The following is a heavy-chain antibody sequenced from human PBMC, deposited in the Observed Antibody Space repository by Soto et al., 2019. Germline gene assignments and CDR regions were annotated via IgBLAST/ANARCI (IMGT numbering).Heavy chain of an antibody. CDR3: ARARSSKNWFDP. Sequence: PGGSLRLSCAASGFTFSSYAMHWVRQAPGKGLEWVAVISYDGSNKYYADSVKGRFTISRDNSKNTLYLQMNSLRAEDTAVYYCARARSSKNWFDPWGQGTLVTVSS. CDR2: ISYDGSNK. CDR1: GFTFSSYA. J-gene: IGHJ5*02. D-gene: IGHD2-15*01. V-gene: IGHV3-30-3*01.